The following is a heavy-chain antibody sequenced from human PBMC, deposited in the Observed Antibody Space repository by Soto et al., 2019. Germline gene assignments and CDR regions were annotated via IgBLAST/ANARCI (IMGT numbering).Heavy chain of an antibody. D-gene: IGHD3-22*01. V-gene: IGHV3-33*01. J-gene: IGHJ4*02. CDR1: GFTFSSYG. Sequence: QPGGSLRLSCAASGFTFSSYGMHWVRQAPGKGLEWVAVIWYDGSNKYYADSVKGRFTISRDNSKNTLYLQMNSLRAEDTAVYYCARGKYYDSSGYYHWGQGTLVTVSS. CDR2: IWYDGSNK. CDR3: ARGKYYDSSGYYH.